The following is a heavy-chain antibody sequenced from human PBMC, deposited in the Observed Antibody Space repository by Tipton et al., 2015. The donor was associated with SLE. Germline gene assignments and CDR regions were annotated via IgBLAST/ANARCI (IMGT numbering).Heavy chain of an antibody. CDR1: EGTFKNHA. J-gene: IGHJ6*03. Sequence: QLVQSGAEVKKPGSSVKVSCKASEGTFKNHAVTWVRQVPGQGLEWMGGIIPSFQSANYAQKFQGRVTITADESTSTAFMELRSLKSEDTAIYYCARAGVTAAITNYFYYYMDVWGKGTTVTVSS. V-gene: IGHV1-69*01. D-gene: IGHD2-2*02. CDR2: IIPSFQSA. CDR3: ARAGVTAAITNYFYYYMDV.